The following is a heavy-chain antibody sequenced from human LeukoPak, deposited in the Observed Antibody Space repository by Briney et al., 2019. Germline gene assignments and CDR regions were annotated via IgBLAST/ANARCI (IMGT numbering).Heavy chain of an antibody. V-gene: IGHV7-4-1*02. CDR2: INTNTGNP. Sequence: ASVKVSCKASGYTFTGYYMHWVRQAPGQGLEWMGWINTNTGNPTYAQGFTGRFVFSLDTSVSTAYLQISSLKAEDTAVYYCARGLVSPDYWGQGTLVTVSS. CDR1: GYTFTGYY. D-gene: IGHD2-21*01. CDR3: ARGLVSPDY. J-gene: IGHJ4*02.